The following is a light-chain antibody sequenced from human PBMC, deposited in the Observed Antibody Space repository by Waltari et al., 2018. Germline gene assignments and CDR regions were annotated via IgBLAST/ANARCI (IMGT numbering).Light chain of an antibody. V-gene: IGKV1-8*01. CDR1: QDVSSY. CDR3: QQYSTYPVA. J-gene: IGKJ4*01. Sequence: AIRMTQSPSSLSASTGDRVPITCRSCQDVSSYVAWYQQKPGEVPKLLIYAASTLQSGVPSRFSGSGSGTNFSLTIACLQSDDFAFYYCQQYSTYPVAFGGGAKVEVK. CDR2: AAS.